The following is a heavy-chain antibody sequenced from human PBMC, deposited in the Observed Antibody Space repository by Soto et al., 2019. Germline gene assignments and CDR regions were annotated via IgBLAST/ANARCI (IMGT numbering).Heavy chain of an antibody. Sequence: QVQLVQSGGEVKKPGASVKVSCKASGYTFTTYDLSWVRQAPGQGLEWMGWISAYNGNTNYAQNLQGRVTMTTDTYTSTAYMELRSLRSDDTAVYYCPRVIGYYVQMDVWGLGTKVTVSS. V-gene: IGHV1-18*01. J-gene: IGHJ6*02. CDR3: PRVIGYYVQMDV. D-gene: IGHD1-26*01. CDR1: GYTFTTYD. CDR2: ISAYNGNT.